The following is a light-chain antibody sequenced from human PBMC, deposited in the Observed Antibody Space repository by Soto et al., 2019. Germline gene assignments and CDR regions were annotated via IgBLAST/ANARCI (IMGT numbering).Light chain of an antibody. CDR3: QGLNDYPIT. CDR1: QGISSY. Sequence: DIQLTQSPSFLSASVGDRVTITCRASQGISSYLAWYQQKPGKAPKFLIYAASTLRGAVPSRFSGSGSGTEFTLTSSSLQPEDFATYYCQGLNDYPITFGQGTRLEIK. J-gene: IGKJ5*01. CDR2: AAS. V-gene: IGKV1-9*01.